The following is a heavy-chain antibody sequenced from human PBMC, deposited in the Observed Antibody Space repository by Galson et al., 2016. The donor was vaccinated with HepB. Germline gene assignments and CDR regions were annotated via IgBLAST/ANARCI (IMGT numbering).Heavy chain of an antibody. Sequence: SLRLSCAASGFTLSNYWMSWVRQAPGKGLEWVANIKEDGSEKYYVDSVKGRFTISRDNAKKSLYIQMNSLRSEDTALYYCAREYSGTPGFDSWGQGTLVAVSS. CDR1: GFTLSNYW. CDR2: IKEDGSEK. J-gene: IGHJ4*02. V-gene: IGHV3-7*04. D-gene: IGHD1-26*01. CDR3: AREYSGTPGFDS.